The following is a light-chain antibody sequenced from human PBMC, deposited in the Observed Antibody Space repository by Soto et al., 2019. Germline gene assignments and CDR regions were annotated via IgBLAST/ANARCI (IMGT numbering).Light chain of an antibody. Sequence: EIVLKQSPATLSLSPGERATLSCRASQSVSSYLAWYQQKPGQAPRLLIYGASSRATGIPDRFSGSGSGTDFTLTITRLEPEDFAVYYCQQYDTSPRTFGQGTKVDIK. CDR2: GAS. V-gene: IGKV3-20*01. J-gene: IGKJ1*01. CDR3: QQYDTSPRT. CDR1: QSVSSY.